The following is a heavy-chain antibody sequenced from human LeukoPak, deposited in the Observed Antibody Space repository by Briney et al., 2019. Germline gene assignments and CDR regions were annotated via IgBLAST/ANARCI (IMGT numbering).Heavy chain of an antibody. Sequence: SETLSLTCTVSGGSISSYYWSWIRQPPGKGLEWIGYIYYSGSTNYNPSLKSRVTISVDTSKNQFSLKLSSVTAADTAVYYCARLAGWEPLRAYFDYWGQGTLVTVSS. CDR1: GGSISSYY. J-gene: IGHJ4*02. V-gene: IGHV4-59*08. CDR2: IYYSGST. CDR3: ARLAGWEPLRAYFDY. D-gene: IGHD1-26*01.